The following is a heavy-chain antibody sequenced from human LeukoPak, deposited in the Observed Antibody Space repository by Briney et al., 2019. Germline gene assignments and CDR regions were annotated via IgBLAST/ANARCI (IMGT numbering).Heavy chain of an antibody. CDR2: INPNSGGT. CDR3: ARQYCSGGSCYFDY. CDR1: GYTFTSSD. Sequence: ASVKVSCRASGYTFTSSDINWVRQATGQGLEWMGWINPNSGGTNYAQKFQGRVTMTRDTSISTAYMELSRLRSDDTAVYYCARQYCSGGSCYFDYWGQGTLVTVSS. D-gene: IGHD2-15*01. J-gene: IGHJ4*02. V-gene: IGHV1-2*02.